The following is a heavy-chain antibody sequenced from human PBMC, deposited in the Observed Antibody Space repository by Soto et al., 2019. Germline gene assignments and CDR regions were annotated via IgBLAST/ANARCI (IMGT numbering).Heavy chain of an antibody. CDR1: GYTFTNYG. CDR2: VSAYNRNT. Sequence: ASVKVSCKASGYTFTNYGITWVRQAPGQGLEWMGWVSAYNRNTNYAQKFQDRVTMTTDTSTSTAYMELRSLRSDDTAVYYCARDLSGNPGYWGQGTLVTVSS. J-gene: IGHJ4*02. V-gene: IGHV1-18*01. CDR3: ARDLSGNPGY. D-gene: IGHD2-15*01.